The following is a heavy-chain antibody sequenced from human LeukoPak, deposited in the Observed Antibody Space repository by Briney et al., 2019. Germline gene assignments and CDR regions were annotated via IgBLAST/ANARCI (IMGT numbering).Heavy chain of an antibody. Sequence: PGGSLRLSCAASGFTFSSYGMHWVRQAPGKGLEWVAFIRYDGSNKYYADSVKGRFTISRDNSKNTLYLQMNSLRAEDTAVYYCARDQYDRSRRTGAFDIWGQGTMVTVSS. CDR2: IRYDGSNK. J-gene: IGHJ3*02. CDR3: ARDQYDRSRRTGAFDI. D-gene: IGHD3-22*01. CDR1: GFTFSSYG. V-gene: IGHV3-30*02.